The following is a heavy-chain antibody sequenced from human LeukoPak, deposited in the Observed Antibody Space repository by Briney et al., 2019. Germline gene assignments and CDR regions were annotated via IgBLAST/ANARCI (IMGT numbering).Heavy chain of an antibody. Sequence: GGSLRLSCAASGFTFSRYDMHWVRQVTGKGLEWVSAIGTAGDTYYADSVKGRFTISRDNSKNTLYLQMNSLRAEDTAVYYCAKGTVWLVTPRPYYGMDVWGQGTTVTVSS. D-gene: IGHD4-23*01. V-gene: IGHV3-13*01. CDR3: AKGTVWLVTPRPYYGMDV. J-gene: IGHJ6*02. CDR2: IGTAGDT. CDR1: GFTFSRYD.